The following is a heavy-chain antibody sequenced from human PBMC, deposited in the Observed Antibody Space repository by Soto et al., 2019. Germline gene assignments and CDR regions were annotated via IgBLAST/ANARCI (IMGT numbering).Heavy chain of an antibody. CDR2: MNPNSGNT. Sequence: ASVKVSCKASGYTFTSYYMNWVRQATGQGLEWMGWMNPNSGNTGYAQKFQGRVTMTRNTSISTAYMELSSLRSEDTAVYYCARWTNLELLHYYYYGMDVWGQGTTVTVSS. J-gene: IGHJ6*02. CDR1: GYTFTSYY. D-gene: IGHD1-7*01. V-gene: IGHV1-8*01. CDR3: ARWTNLELLHYYYYGMDV.